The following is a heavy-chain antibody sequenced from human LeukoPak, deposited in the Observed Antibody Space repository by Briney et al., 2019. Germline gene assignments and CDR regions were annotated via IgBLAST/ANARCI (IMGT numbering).Heavy chain of an antibody. CDR2: IIEKGNA. D-gene: IGHD3-10*01. V-gene: IGHV4-34*01. CDR3: ARGYYPPRWYFDL. CDR1: GGSFSSYS. Sequence: SETLSLTCALYGGSFSSYSWSWTWIRETPEKGLEWIGEIIEKGNANYNPSLKSRVTIDLDTSKNQFSLKLTSMTAADTAMYYCARGYYPPRWYFDLWGRGTLVTVSS. J-gene: IGHJ2*01.